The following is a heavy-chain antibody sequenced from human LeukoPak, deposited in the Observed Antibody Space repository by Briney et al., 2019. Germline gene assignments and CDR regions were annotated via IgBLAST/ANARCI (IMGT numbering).Heavy chain of an antibody. Sequence: GGSLRLSCEASGFTFSSYWMSWVRQAPGKGLEWVANIKTDGSEKYYVDSVKGRFTISRDNAKNSLYLQMNSLRAEDTAVYYCATNPSMETFDYWGQGTLVTVSS. CDR1: GFTFSSYW. CDR2: IKTDGSEK. D-gene: IGHD3-3*02. V-gene: IGHV3-7*03. CDR3: ATNPSMETFDY. J-gene: IGHJ4*02.